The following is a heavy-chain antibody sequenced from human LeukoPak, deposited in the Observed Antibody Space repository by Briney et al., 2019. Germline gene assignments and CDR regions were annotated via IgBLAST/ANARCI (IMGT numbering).Heavy chain of an antibody. CDR3: ARRKLTYYYGMDV. CDR2: INQDGSEK. CDR1: GFTFSNHW. J-gene: IGHJ6*02. Sequence: GGSLRLSCAASGFTFSNHWMSWVRQAPGKGLEWVANINQDGSEKYYVDSVKGRFTVSRDNAKNSLDLQMNTLRAEVTAVYCCARRKLTYYYGMDVWGQGTTVTVSS. V-gene: IGHV3-7*01. D-gene: IGHD1-7*01.